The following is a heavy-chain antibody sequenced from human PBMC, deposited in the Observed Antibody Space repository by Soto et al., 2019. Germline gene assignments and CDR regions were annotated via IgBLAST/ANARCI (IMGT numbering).Heavy chain of an antibody. CDR2: MNPNSGNT. V-gene: IGHV1-8*01. D-gene: IGHD3-3*01. Sequence: ASVKVSCKASGYTFTSYDINWVRQATGQGLEWMGWMNPNSGNTGYAQKFQGRVTMTRNTSISTAYMELSSLRSEDTAVYYCARGSRSYYDFWSGYSTFDYWGQGTLVTVSS. J-gene: IGHJ4*02. CDR1: GYTFTSYD. CDR3: ARGSRSYYDFWSGYSTFDY.